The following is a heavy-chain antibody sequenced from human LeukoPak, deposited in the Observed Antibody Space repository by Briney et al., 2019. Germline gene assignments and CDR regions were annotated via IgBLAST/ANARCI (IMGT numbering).Heavy chain of an antibody. CDR3: AKGHQVVMDAFDI. J-gene: IGHJ3*02. CDR1: GFTFSSYA. CDR2: ISGSGGNT. V-gene: IGHV3-23*01. D-gene: IGHD3-22*01. Sequence: GGSLRLSCAASGFTFSSYAMSWVRRAPGKGLEWVSGISGSGGNTYYADSVKGRFTISRDNSKNTLYLQMNSLRAEDTAVYYCAKGHQVVMDAFDIWGQGTMVTVSS.